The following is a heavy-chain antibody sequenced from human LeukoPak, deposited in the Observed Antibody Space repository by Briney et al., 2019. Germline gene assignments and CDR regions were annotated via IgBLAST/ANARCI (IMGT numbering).Heavy chain of an antibody. D-gene: IGHD4-17*01. CDR3: ARTSGDPFDF. CDR1: GFPFRSYW. V-gene: IGHV3-7*01. CDR2: INEDGGEK. Sequence: GGSLRLSCAASGFPFRSYWMSWVRQAPGKGLEWVANINEDGGEKYYADSVKGRFTISKDNARNSLYVQMNNPRAEDTAVYYCARTSGDPFDFWGQGTLVAVS. J-gene: IGHJ4*02.